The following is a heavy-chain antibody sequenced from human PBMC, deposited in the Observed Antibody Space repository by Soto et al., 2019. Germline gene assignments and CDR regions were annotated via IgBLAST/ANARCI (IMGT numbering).Heavy chain of an antibody. CDR2: IYNSGST. D-gene: IGHD3-10*01. CDR1: GGSISSYY. Sequence: QVQLQESGPGLVKPSETLSLTCTVSGGSISSYYWTWIRQPPGKGLEWIGFIYNSGSTHYNPSLGSRVPIPVDTSKNQFSLKLRSVTAADTAVYYCASMGYHYGSGSYPLDYWGQGTLVTVSS. J-gene: IGHJ4*02. V-gene: IGHV4-59*08. CDR3: ASMGYHYGSGSYPLDY.